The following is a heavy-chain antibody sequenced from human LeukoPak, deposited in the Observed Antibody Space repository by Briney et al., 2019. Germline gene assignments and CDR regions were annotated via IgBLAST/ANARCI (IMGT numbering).Heavy chain of an antibody. D-gene: IGHD6-13*01. CDR2: ISGSGGST. V-gene: IGHV3-23*01. J-gene: IGHJ4*02. CDR3: AKDFAVYSTSYYDY. CDR1: GFTFRSYA. Sequence: GALRLSCAASGFTFRSYAMSWVRQAPGKGLEWVSAISGSGGSTYYADSVKGRFTISRDNSKTTLYLQVNSLRAEDTAVYYCAKDFAVYSTSYYDYWGQGTLVIVSS.